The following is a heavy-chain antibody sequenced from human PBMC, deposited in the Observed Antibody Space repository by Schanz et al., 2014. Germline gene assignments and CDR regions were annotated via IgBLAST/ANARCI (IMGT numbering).Heavy chain of an antibody. CDR1: GGTFSSYT. V-gene: IGHV1-69*02. D-gene: IGHD4-17*01. CDR3: ARGYSDSHADD. Sequence: QVQLVQSEAEVKKPGSSVKVSCKASGGTFSSYTISWVRQAPGQGLEWMGRIIPILGIANYAQKFQGRVTITADRSTSTAYMELSSLRSEDTAVYYCARGYSDSHADDWGQGTLVIVSS. CDR2: IIPILGIA. J-gene: IGHJ4*02.